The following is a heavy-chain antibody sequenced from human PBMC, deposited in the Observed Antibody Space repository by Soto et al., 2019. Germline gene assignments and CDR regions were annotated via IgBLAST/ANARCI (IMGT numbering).Heavy chain of an antibody. CDR1: GGSISSSNW. J-gene: IGHJ6*02. CDR3: ARDFGQAAGGGMDV. CDR2: IYHSGST. V-gene: IGHV4-4*02. Sequence: SETLSLTCAVSGGSISSSNWWSWVRQPPGKGLEWIGEIYHSGSTNYNPSLKSRVTISVDKSKNQFSLKLSSVTAADTAVYYCARDFGQAAGGGMDVWGQGTTVTVFS. D-gene: IGHD2-15*01.